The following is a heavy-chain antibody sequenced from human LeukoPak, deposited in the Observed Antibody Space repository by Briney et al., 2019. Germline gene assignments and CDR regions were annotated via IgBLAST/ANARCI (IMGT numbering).Heavy chain of an antibody. Sequence: SETLSLTCTVSGGSISSSSYYWGWIRQPPGKGLEWIGSIYYSGSTYYNPSLKSRVTISVDTSKNQFSLKLSSVTAADTAVYYCARILRSYYYGMDVWGQGTTVTVSS. V-gene: IGHV4-39*07. J-gene: IGHJ6*02. CDR3: ARILRSYYYGMDV. CDR2: IYYSGST. D-gene: IGHD3-3*01. CDR1: GGSISSSSYY.